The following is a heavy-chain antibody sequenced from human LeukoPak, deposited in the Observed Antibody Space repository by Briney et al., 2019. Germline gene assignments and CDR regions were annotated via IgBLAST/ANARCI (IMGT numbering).Heavy chain of an antibody. CDR1: GGSISRGTYY. CDR2: IYTTGST. J-gene: IGHJ4*02. V-gene: IGHV4-61*02. CDR3: AREWQYQFDY. D-gene: IGHD4-11*01. Sequence: PSETLSLTCTVSGGSISRGTYYWTWIRQPAGKGLEWIGRIYTTGSTNYNPSLKSRVTISADTSKNQFSLKVTSVTAADTAVYYCAREWQYQFDYWGQGSLVTVSS.